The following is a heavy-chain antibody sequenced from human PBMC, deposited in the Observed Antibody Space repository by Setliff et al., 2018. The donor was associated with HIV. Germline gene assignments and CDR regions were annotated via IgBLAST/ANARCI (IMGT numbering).Heavy chain of an antibody. Sequence: ASVKVSCKASGYSFTDYFMRWVRQAPGQGLEWMGRVNPNSGDTNYAQKFQGRVTMTRHTSISTAYMELSRLTSDDTAVYYCAREGDVLSGYYVNWFDPWGQGTLVTVSS. CDR3: AREGDVLSGYYVNWFDP. D-gene: IGHD3-3*01. CDR2: VNPNSGDT. J-gene: IGHJ5*02. CDR1: GYSFTDYF. V-gene: IGHV1-2*06.